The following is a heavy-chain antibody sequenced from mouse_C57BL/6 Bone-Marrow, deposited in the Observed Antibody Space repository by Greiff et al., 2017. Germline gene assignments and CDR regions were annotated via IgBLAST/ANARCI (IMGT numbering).Heavy chain of an antibody. J-gene: IGHJ1*03. CDR1: GFNIKDDY. CDR2: IDPENGDT. Sequence: EVQLQQSGAELVRPGASVKLSCTASGFNIKDDYMHWVKQRPEQGLEWIGWIDPENGDTEYASKFQGKATITADTSSNTAYLQLSSLTTEDTAVYYCTEILRTWYFGVGGTGTTVTVSS. V-gene: IGHV14-4*01. D-gene: IGHD1-1*01. CDR3: TEILRTWYFGV.